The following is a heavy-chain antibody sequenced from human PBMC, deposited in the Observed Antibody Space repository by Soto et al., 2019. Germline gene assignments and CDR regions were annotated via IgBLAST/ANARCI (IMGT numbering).Heavy chain of an antibody. CDR1: AFTFSSYA. CDR3: AREAAGFRRYYFDY. V-gene: IGHV3-64*01. Sequence: EVQLVESGGGLVQPGGSLRLSSAASAFTFSSYAMHWVRQAPGRGLEYVSAISSNGGNTYYANSVKGRFTISRDNSKNTLYLQMGSLRAEDMAMYYCAREAAGFRRYYFDYWGQGTLVTVSS. CDR2: ISSNGGNT. D-gene: IGHD6-19*01. J-gene: IGHJ4*02.